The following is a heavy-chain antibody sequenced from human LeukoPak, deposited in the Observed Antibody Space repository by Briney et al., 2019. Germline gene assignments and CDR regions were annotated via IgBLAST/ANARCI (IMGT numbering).Heavy chain of an antibody. J-gene: IGHJ4*02. Sequence: GGSLRLSCAASGFTFDDYGMSWVRQAPGKGLEWVSGINWNGGSTGYADSVKGRFTISRDNAKDSLYLQMNSLRAEDTALYYCARRGVYGSGAYYFDYWGQGTLITVSS. V-gene: IGHV3-20*04. CDR2: INWNGGST. CDR1: GFTFDDYG. CDR3: ARRGVYGSGAYYFDY. D-gene: IGHD3-10*01.